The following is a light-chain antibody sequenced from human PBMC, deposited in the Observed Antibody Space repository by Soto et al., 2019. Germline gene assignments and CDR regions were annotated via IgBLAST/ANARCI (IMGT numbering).Light chain of an antibody. CDR2: VHSDGSH. J-gene: IGLJ1*01. CDR1: DWHSNFA. CDR3: QTWGTGIQV. Sequence: QPVLTQSPSASASLGDSVNLTCTLIDWHSNFAIAWHQQQPQKGPRFLMKVHSDGSHKKGDGIPDRLSGSSSGADRHLIISGLQSEDEADYYCQTWGTGIQVFGIGTKVTVL. V-gene: IGLV4-69*01.